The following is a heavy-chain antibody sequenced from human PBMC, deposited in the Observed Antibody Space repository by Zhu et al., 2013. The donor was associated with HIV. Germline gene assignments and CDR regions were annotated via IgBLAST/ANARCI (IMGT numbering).Heavy chain of an antibody. Sequence: EVQLVESGGGLVQPGGFLRLSCAASGFTFSSLEMNWVRQAPGKGLEWISYISGRGSSIYYADSVKGRFTISRDNAKNSLYLLMNSLRGEDTAVYYCASFEHGASRGVAFDTWGQGTMVTVSS. CDR3: ASFEHGASRGVAFDT. CDR1: GFTFSSLE. V-gene: IGHV3-48*03. J-gene: IGHJ3*02. D-gene: IGHD3-10*01. CDR2: ISGRGSSI.